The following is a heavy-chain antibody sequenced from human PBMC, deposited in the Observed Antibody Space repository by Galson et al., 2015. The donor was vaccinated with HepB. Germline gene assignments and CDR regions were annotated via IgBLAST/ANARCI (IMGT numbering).Heavy chain of an antibody. Sequence: SLRLSCAASGFTFSSYAMHWVRQAPGKGLEWVAVISYDGSNKYYADSVKGRFTISRDNSKNTLYLQMNSLRAEDTAVYYCARERGPYGDHGAGFDYWGQGTLVTVSS. J-gene: IGHJ4*02. CDR2: ISYDGSNK. CDR1: GFTFSSYA. D-gene: IGHD4-17*01. V-gene: IGHV3-30*04. CDR3: ARERGPYGDHGAGFDY.